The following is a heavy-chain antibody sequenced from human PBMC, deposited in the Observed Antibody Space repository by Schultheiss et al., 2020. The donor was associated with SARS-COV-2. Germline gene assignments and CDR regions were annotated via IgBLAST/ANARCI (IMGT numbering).Heavy chain of an antibody. D-gene: IGHD2-15*01. V-gene: IGHV4-30-4*01. Sequence: SQTLSLTCTVSGGSISSGDYYWSWIRQPPGKGLEWIGYIYYSGSTYYNPSLKSRVTISVDTSKNQFSLKLSSVTAADTAVYYCARLYCSGGSCYSSTQYYYYYGMDVWGQGTTVTVSS. J-gene: IGHJ6*02. CDR3: ARLYCSGGSCYSSTQYYYYYGMDV. CDR2: IYYSGST. CDR1: GGSISSGDYY.